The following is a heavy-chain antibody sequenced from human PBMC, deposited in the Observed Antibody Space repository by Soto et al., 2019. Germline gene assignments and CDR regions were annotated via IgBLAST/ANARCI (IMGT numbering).Heavy chain of an antibody. CDR1: GYIFSNYW. CDR2: IHPRNSDA. V-gene: IGHV5-51*01. J-gene: IGHJ3*01. CDR3: ARRVADIMVRDGGGFDV. D-gene: IGHD3-10*01. Sequence: EVQLVQSGTEGKKHGESLKISCQGSGYIFSNYWIACVRQVPGKGLEWMGIIHPRNSDARYSPPFRGQVTISAGDSTGTVDLQWAPLKASDTATYCWARRVADIMVRDGGGFDVWGQGTMVTVSS.